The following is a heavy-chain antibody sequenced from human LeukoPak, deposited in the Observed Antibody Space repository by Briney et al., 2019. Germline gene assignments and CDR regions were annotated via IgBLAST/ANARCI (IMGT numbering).Heavy chain of an antibody. CDR3: ARGGGLNYYYYYMDV. CDR1: GGSISSYY. V-gene: IGHV4-59*12. CDR2: IYYSGST. J-gene: IGHJ6*03. Sequence: SETLSLTCTVSGGSISSYYWSWIRQPPGKGLEWIGYIYYSGSTNYNPSLKSRVTISVDTSKNQFSLKLNSVTAADTAVYYCARGGGLNYYYYYMDVWGKGTTVTVSS. D-gene: IGHD6-25*01.